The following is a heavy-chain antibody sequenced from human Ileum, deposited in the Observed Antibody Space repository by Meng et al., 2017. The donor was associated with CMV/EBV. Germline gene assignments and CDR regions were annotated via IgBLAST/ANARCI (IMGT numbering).Heavy chain of an antibody. CDR1: GFTFSKYA. V-gene: IGHV3-23*03. Sequence: GESLKISCVTSGFTFSKYAMSWVRHVSGKGLEWLSNISSDGSNKHYAESVKGRCTISRDNSKDTLYLDLSSLGGDDTAIYYCAKQSVVASIWAPYEHWGQGAQVTVS. D-gene: IGHD2-21*01. J-gene: IGHJ4*02. CDR3: AKQSVVASIWAPYEH. CDR2: ISSDGSNK.